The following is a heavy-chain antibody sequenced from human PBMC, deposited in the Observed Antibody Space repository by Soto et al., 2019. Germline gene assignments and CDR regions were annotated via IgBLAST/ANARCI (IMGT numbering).Heavy chain of an antibody. CDR1: GFTFSSYA. J-gene: IGHJ4*02. D-gene: IGHD6-19*01. CDR3: AKDEAVAGTLRFDY. V-gene: IGHV3-23*01. CDR2: ISGSGGST. Sequence: GGSLRLSCAASGFTFSSYAMSWVRQAPGKGLEWVSAISGSGGSTYYADSVKGRLTTSRDNSKNTLYLQMNSLRAEDTAVYYCAKDEAVAGTLRFDYWGQGTLVTVSS.